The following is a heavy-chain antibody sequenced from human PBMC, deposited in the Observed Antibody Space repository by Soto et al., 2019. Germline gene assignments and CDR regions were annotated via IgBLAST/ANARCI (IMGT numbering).Heavy chain of an antibody. J-gene: IGHJ6*02. Sequence: GGSLRLSCAASGFTFSSYWMSWVRQAPGKGLEWVANIKQDGSEKYYVDSVKGRFTISRDNAKNSLYLQMNSLRAEDTAVYYCARVGHYYGSGRYYTNYYYYYGMDVWGQGTTVTVSS. D-gene: IGHD3-10*01. CDR1: GFTFSSYW. CDR3: ARVGHYYGSGRYYTNYYYYYGMDV. CDR2: IKQDGSEK. V-gene: IGHV3-7*01.